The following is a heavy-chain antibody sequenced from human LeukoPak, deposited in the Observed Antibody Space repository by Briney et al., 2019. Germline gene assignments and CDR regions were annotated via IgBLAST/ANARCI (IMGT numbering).Heavy chain of an antibody. CDR1: GFTFSNYN. CDR2: ISRSGGAT. J-gene: IGHJ4*02. CDR3: ARDTAGSDFDY. V-gene: IGHV3-21*01. Sequence: GGSLRLSCVGFGFTFSNYNLNWVRQVPGKGLEWVSSISRSGGATYYADSMKGRFTISRDNAKNSLYLQMNSLRAEDTAVYYCARDTAGSDFDYWGRGTRVTVST. D-gene: IGHD3-10*01.